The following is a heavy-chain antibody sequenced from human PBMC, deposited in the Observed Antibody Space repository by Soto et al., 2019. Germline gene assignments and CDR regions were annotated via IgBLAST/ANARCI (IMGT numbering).Heavy chain of an antibody. J-gene: IGHJ6*02. V-gene: IGHV3-53*01. D-gene: IGHD6-19*01. CDR1: GFTVSSNY. CDR2: IYSGGST. Sequence: GASVKVSCAASGFTVSSNYMSWVRQAPGKGLEWVSVIYSGGSTYYADSVKGRFTISRDNSKNTLYLQMNSLRAEDTAVYYCASLIAVAGTSFYYYYGMDVWGQGTTVTVS. CDR3: ASLIAVAGTSFYYYYGMDV.